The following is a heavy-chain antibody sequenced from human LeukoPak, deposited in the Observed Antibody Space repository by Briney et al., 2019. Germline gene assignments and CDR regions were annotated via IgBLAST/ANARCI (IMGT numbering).Heavy chain of an antibody. CDR3: ARANLLRGFTSGLYYYFYIDV. CDR1: GGSLTNSNW. D-gene: IGHD2-15*01. CDR2: IYHDGSA. Sequence: PSGTLSLTCAVSGGSLTNSNWWSWVRQPPGKGLEWIGEIYHDGSANYSPSLKSRVTISVDKSKNQFSLNLNSVTAADTAVYYCARANLLRGFTSGLYYYFYIDVWGKGTTVAVSS. J-gene: IGHJ6*03. V-gene: IGHV4-4*02.